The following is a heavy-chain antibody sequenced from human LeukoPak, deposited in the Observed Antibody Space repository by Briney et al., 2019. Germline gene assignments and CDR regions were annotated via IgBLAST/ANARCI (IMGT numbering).Heavy chain of an antibody. V-gene: IGHV1-46*01. J-gene: IGHJ4*02. D-gene: IGHD3-10*01. CDR3: ARDFYSITMVRGVMRFDY. CDR1: GYSFTSYY. Sequence: ASVKVSCKASGYSFTSYYMNWVRQAPGQGLEWMGIINASGGGTSYAQRFQGRVTMTTDTSTSTAYMELRSLRSDDTAVYYCARDFYSITMVRGVMRFDYWGQGTLVTVSS. CDR2: INASGGGT.